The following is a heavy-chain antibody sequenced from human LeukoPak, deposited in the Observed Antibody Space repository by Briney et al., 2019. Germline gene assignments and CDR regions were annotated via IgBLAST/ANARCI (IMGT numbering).Heavy chain of an antibody. CDR3: ARVDGDGYNIPDY. V-gene: IGHV4-34*01. Sequence: KPSETLSLTCAVYGESFSSYYWSWIRQPPGKGPEWIGEINHSGNTNYNPSLKSRVTISVDTTKNQFSLKLSSVTAADTAVYYCARVDGDGYNIPDYWGQGTLVTVSS. J-gene: IGHJ4*02. CDR2: INHSGNT. D-gene: IGHD5-24*01. CDR1: GESFSSYY.